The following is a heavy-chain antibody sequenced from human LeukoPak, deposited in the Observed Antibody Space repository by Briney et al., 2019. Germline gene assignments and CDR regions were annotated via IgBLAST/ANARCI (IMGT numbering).Heavy chain of an antibody. CDR1: GFTFSSYA. V-gene: IGHV3-64D*06. D-gene: IGHD2-15*01. CDR2: ISSNGGST. J-gene: IGHJ4*02. Sequence: QAGGSLRLSCSASGFTFSSYAMHWVRQAPGKGLEYVSAISSNGGSTYYADSVKGRFTISRDNSKYTLYLQMSSLRAEDTAVYYCVKDLSPVVAAISFDYWGQGTLVTVSS. CDR3: VKDLSPVVAAISFDY.